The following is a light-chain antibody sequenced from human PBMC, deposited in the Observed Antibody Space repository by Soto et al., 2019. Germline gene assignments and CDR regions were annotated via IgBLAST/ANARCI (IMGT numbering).Light chain of an antibody. V-gene: IGKV3-20*01. CDR3: HQYSSSPRGT. Sequence: EIVLTQSPGTLSLSPGERATLSCRASQSVRSSYLAWYQQKPGQAPSLLIYGASSRATGVPDRFSGSGSGTDFILIISRLEPEDFAVYYCHQYSSSPRGTFGQGTKV. CDR1: QSVRSSY. J-gene: IGKJ1*01. CDR2: GAS.